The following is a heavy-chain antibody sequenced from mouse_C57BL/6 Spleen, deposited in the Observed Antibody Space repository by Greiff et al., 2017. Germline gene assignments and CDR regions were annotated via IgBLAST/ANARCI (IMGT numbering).Heavy chain of an antibody. J-gene: IGHJ4*01. CDR2: ISYSGST. Sequence: EVMLVESGPGLAKPSQTLSLTCSVTGYSITSDYWNWIRKFPGNKLEYIGYISYSGSTYYNPSLKSRISITRDTSKNQYYLQLNSVTTEETATDYCARYSSGYSYAMDYWGQGTSVTVSS. CDR1: GYSITSDY. D-gene: IGHD3-2*02. V-gene: IGHV3-8*01. CDR3: ARYSSGYSYAMDY.